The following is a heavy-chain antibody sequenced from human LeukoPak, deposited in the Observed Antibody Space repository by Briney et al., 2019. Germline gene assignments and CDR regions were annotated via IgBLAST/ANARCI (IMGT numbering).Heavy chain of an antibody. CDR1: GYDFTSVG. J-gene: IGHJ6*02. Sequence: ASVKVSCKASGYDFTSVGITWVRRAPGQGLEWMGWISPYNGNTRYAQKFQGRVAMTTDASTTTAYMELRSLRSDDTAVYYCARYYCSSTSCYPGMDVWGQGTTVTVSS. V-gene: IGHV1-18*01. CDR3: ARYYCSSTSCYPGMDV. CDR2: ISPYNGNT. D-gene: IGHD2-2*01.